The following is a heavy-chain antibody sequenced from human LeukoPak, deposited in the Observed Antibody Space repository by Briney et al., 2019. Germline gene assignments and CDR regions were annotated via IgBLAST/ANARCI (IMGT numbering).Heavy chain of an antibody. Sequence: GGSLRLSCAASGFTFSSYWMSWVRQAPGKGLEWVANIKQDGSEKYYVDSVKGRFAISRDNAKNSLYLQMNSLRAEDTAVYYCAREGTYCGGDCYPLGYWGQGTLVTVSS. V-gene: IGHV3-7*03. CDR1: GFTFSSYW. CDR2: IKQDGSEK. CDR3: AREGTYCGGDCYPLGY. J-gene: IGHJ4*02. D-gene: IGHD2-21*02.